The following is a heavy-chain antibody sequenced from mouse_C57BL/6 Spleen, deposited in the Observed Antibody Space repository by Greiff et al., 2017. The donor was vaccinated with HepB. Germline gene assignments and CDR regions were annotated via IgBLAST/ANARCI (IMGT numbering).Heavy chain of an antibody. CDR2: IYPGDGDT. CDR3: ASGLYSNYGYFDV. J-gene: IGHJ1*03. D-gene: IGHD2-5*01. V-gene: IGHV1-82*01. CDR1: GYAFSSSW. Sequence: VQVVESGPELVKPGASVKISCKASGYAFSSSWMNWVKQRPGKGLEWIGRIYPGDGDTNYNGKFKGKATLTADKSSSTAYMQLSSLTSEDSAVYFCASGLYSNYGYFDVWGTGTTVTVSS.